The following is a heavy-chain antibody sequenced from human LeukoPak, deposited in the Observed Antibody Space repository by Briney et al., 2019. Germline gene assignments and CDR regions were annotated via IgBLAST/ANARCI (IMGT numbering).Heavy chain of an antibody. Sequence: ASVKVSCKASGYTFTSYDINWVRQVTGQGLEWMGWMNPNSGNTGYAQKFQGRVTMTRNTSISTAYMELSSLRSEDTAVYYCARGPGYSSTSGYYYYMDVWGKGTTVTVSS. J-gene: IGHJ6*03. D-gene: IGHD6-13*01. V-gene: IGHV1-8*01. CDR2: MNPNSGNT. CDR3: ARGPGYSSTSGYYYYMDV. CDR1: GYTFTSYD.